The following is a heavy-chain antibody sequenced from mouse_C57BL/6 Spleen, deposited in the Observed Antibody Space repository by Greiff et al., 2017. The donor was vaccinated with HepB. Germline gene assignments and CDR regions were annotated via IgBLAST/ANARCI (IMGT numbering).Heavy chain of an antibody. CDR2: IDPENGDT. J-gene: IGHJ3*01. Sequence: VQLKQSGAELVRPGASVKLSCTASGFNIKDDYMHWVKQRPEQGLEWIGWIDPENGDTEYASKFQGKATITADTSSNTAYLQLSSLTSEDTAVYYCTLIYYDYLFAYWGQGTLVTVSA. CDR1: GFNIKDDY. CDR3: TLIYYDYLFAY. V-gene: IGHV14-4*01. D-gene: IGHD2-4*01.